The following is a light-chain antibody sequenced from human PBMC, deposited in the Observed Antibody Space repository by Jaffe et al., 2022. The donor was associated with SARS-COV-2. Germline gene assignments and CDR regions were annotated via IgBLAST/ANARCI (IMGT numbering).Light chain of an antibody. J-gene: IGKJ4*01. CDR2: KAS. CDR3: QQYDSYPLT. V-gene: IGKV1-5*03. CDR1: QSLSSW. Sequence: DIQMTQSPSTLSASVGDRVTITCRASQSLSSWLAWYQQRPGKAPKLLIYKASGLESGVPSRFSGSGSGTEFTLTISSLQPDDFATYYCQQYDSYPLTFGGGTKVEIK.